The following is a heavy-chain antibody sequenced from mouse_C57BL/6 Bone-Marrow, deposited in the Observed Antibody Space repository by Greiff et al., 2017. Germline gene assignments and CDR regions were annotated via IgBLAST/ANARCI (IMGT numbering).Heavy chain of an antibody. V-gene: IGHV1-81*01. CDR1: GYTFTSYG. Sequence: QVQLQQSGAELARPGASVKLSCKASGYTFTSYGISWVKQRTGQGLEWIGEIYPRSGNTYYNEKFKGKATLTADKSSSTAYMELRSLTSVDSAVYFCARLRLRRSWYFDVWGTGTTVTVSS. CDR3: ARLRLRRSWYFDV. J-gene: IGHJ1*03. D-gene: IGHD2-4*01. CDR2: IYPRSGNT.